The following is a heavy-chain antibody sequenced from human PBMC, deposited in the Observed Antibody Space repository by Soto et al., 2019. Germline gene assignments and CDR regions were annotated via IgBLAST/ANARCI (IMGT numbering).Heavy chain of an antibody. Sequence: SETLSLTCTVSGGSISSYYWIWIRQPPGKGLEWIGYIYYSGSTNYNPSLKSRVTISVDTSKNQFSLKLSSVTAADTAVYYCARVGAHYYDDPRSWFDPWGQGTLVTVSS. V-gene: IGHV4-59*01. CDR1: GGSISSYY. J-gene: IGHJ5*02. CDR3: ARVGAHYYDDPRSWFDP. CDR2: IYYSGST. D-gene: IGHD3-22*01.